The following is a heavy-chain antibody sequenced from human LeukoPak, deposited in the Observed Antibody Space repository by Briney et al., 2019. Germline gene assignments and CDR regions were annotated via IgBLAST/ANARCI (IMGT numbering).Heavy chain of an antibody. J-gene: IGHJ4*02. V-gene: IGHV3-48*01. Sequence: GGSLRLSCAASGFTFSTYNMNWVRQAPGKGLEWVSYISTSSITIYYADSVKGLFTLSRDNAKNSLYLQMNSLSAEDTAVYYCASPLKSDTAMVTCHYWGQGTLVTVSS. CDR1: GFTFSTYN. CDR3: ASPLKSDTAMVTCHY. CDR2: ISTSSITI. D-gene: IGHD5-18*01.